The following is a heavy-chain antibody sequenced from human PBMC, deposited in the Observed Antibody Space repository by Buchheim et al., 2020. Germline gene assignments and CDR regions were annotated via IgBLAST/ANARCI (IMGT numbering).Heavy chain of an antibody. CDR2: INAGNGNT. J-gene: IGHJ4*01. Sequence: QVQLVQSGAEVKKPGASVKVSCKASGYPFTSYAVHWVRQAPGQRLEWMGWINAGNGNTKYSQRFQGRVTITTNTYANTAHMDLSGLTSEDTAVYYCARTASWAFDHWGQGTL. D-gene: IGHD6-13*01. CDR1: GYPFTSYA. V-gene: IGHV1-3*01. CDR3: ARTASWAFDH.